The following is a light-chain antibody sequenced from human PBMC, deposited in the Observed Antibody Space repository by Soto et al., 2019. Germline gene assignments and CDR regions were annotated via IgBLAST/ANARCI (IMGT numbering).Light chain of an antibody. CDR3: GTWDISVRGVV. CDR2: DNN. Sequence: QSVLTQPPSVSAAPGQTVTISCSGSSSNIGNNYVSWYQHLPGTAPKLLIYDNNKRPSGIPDRFSGSKSGTSATLGITGLQTGDEADYYCGTWDISVRGVVFGGGTKLTVL. J-gene: IGLJ2*01. CDR1: SSNIGNNY. V-gene: IGLV1-51*01.